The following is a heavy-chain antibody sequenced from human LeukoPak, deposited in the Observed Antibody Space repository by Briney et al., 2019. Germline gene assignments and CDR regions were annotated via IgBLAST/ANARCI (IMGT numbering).Heavy chain of an antibody. V-gene: IGHV3-74*01. Sequence: GGSLRLSCAASGFTFSTYWMHWVRQAPEKGLVWVSDINNDGSRRAYADSVKGRFTISRDNSKNTLYLQMNSLRAEDTAVYYCAKDQYGGNPQYYFDYWGQGTLVTVSS. D-gene: IGHD4-23*01. CDR2: INNDGSRR. CDR1: GFTFSTYW. J-gene: IGHJ4*02. CDR3: AKDQYGGNPQYYFDY.